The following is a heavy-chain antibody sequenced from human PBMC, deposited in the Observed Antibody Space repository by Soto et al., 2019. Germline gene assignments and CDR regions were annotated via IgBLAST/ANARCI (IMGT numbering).Heavy chain of an antibody. CDR1: GGSFSGYY. V-gene: IGHV4-34*03. D-gene: IGHD1-26*01. CDR2: INHSGST. J-gene: IGHJ4*02. CDR3: SGAESPDTAYFSLY. Sequence: SETLSLTCAVYGGSFSGYYWSWIRHPPGKGLEWIGEINHSGSTNYNPSLKSRVTISVDTSKNQFSLKLTSVNSLNIEDSAVYYCSGAESPDTAYFSLYWGQGTPVTVSS.